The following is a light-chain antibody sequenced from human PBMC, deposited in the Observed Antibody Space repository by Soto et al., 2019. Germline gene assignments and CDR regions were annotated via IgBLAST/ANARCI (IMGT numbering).Light chain of an antibody. CDR2: DAY. CDR1: QSFWGF. V-gene: IGKV3-11*01. CDR3: QQRHMWPIT. J-gene: IGKJ5*01. Sequence: EVVLTQSTVTLSFSAWXKATLSCSPSQSFWGFLACYQQKLGQAPRLLIYDAYNRAHGSPTRFSGSGSGTDFTRTISRLEPEDSAVYYGQQRHMWPITFGQGTRLEIK.